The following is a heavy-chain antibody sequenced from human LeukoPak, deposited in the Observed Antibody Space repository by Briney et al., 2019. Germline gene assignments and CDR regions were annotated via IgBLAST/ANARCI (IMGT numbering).Heavy chain of an antibody. CDR2: VWYEGGNK. Sequence: GGSLRLSCAPSVYTFNSYRTHGVPEAPDKGGERVAEVWYEGGNKYYTHSVKGRFTISRDNSKNTVSLQQNSLRAQDTAVYSCARVPRGGQGSGTPRYGYYYGLDVWGKGTTVTVSP. CDR1: VYTFNSYR. V-gene: IGHV3-33*01. J-gene: IGHJ6*04. D-gene: IGHD3-10*01. CDR3: ARVPRGGQGSGTPRYGYYYGLDV.